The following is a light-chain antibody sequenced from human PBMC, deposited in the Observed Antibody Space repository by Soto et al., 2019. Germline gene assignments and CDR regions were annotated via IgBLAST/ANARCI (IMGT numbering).Light chain of an antibody. CDR1: QSIGSN. CDR2: SAS. Sequence: ETVMTQSPATLSVSPGERATVSCRASQSIGSNLAWYQQRPGQAPRLVIHSASTRATGIPVRFSGSGSGTEFTLTINSLQSEDFAVYYCQQYHDWPPVSFGGGTKVQVK. J-gene: IGKJ4*01. V-gene: IGKV3-15*01. CDR3: QQYHDWPPVS.